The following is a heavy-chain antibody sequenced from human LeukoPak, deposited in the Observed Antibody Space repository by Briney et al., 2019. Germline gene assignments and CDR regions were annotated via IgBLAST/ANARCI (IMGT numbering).Heavy chain of an antibody. Sequence: PGRSLRLSCAASGCTFSSYGMHWVRQAPGKGLEWVAVISFDGNNKYYADSVKGRFTISRDNSKNTQFLQMNSLRAEDTAVHYWARYPDDYSGYSYADYWGQGTLVTVSS. J-gene: IGHJ4*02. CDR3: ARYPDDYSGYSYADY. CDR1: GCTFSSYG. D-gene: IGHD5-18*01. CDR2: ISFDGNNK. V-gene: IGHV3-30*03.